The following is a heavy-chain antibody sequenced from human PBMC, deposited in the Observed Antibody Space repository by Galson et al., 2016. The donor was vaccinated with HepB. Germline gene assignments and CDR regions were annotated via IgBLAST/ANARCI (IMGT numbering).Heavy chain of an antibody. Sequence: SLRLSCAASGFTVSTNYMSWVRQAPGRGLEWVSIIFAGGETYYAGSVRGRFTISRDNFKNMVYLQMNGLTAEDTAVYYCARTAHYAFDLWGQGTMVTVSS. D-gene: IGHD2-21*02. CDR1: GFTVSTNY. CDR2: IFAGGET. J-gene: IGHJ3*01. CDR3: ARTAHYAFDL. V-gene: IGHV3-53*01.